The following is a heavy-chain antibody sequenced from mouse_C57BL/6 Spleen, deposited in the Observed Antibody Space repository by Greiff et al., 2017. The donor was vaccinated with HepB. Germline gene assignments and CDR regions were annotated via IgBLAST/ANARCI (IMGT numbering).Heavy chain of an antibody. CDR2: INPSNGGT. J-gene: IGHJ4*01. V-gene: IGHV1-80*01. D-gene: IGHD1-1*01. CDR3: ARYYYGGPMDY. Sequence: QVQLKESGAELVKPGASVKISCKASGYAFSSYWMNWVKQRPGKGLEWIGNINPSNGGTNYNEKFKSKATLTVDKSSSTAYMQLSSLTSEDSAVYYCARYYYGGPMDYWGQGTSVTVSS. CDR1: GYAFSSYW.